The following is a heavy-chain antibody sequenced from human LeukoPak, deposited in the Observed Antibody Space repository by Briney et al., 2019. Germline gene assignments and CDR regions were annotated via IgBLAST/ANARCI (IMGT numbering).Heavy chain of an antibody. Sequence: GGSLRLSCAASGFTFSTYAMTWLRQAPGKGLKWVSALNYNGGNTYYADSVKGRFTISRDNSKNTLYLQMNSLRAEDTAVYYCAKDGRSYSPGWFDPWGQGTLVTVSS. CDR2: LNYNGGNT. V-gene: IGHV3-23*01. D-gene: IGHD1-26*01. J-gene: IGHJ5*02. CDR3: AKDGRSYSPGWFDP. CDR1: GFTFSTYA.